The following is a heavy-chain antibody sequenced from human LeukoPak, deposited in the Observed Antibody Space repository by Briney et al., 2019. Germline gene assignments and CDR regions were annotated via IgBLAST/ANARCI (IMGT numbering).Heavy chain of an antibody. D-gene: IGHD2-2*02. Sequence: ASVKVSCKASGYTFTSYDINWVRQATRQGLEWMGWMNPNSGNTGYAQKFQGRVTITRNTSISTAYMELSSLRSEDTAVYYCARAVRYCSSTSCYTRVSYYFDYWGQGTLVTVSS. CDR2: MNPNSGNT. J-gene: IGHJ4*02. CDR3: ARAVRYCSSTSCYTRVSYYFDY. V-gene: IGHV1-8*03. CDR1: GYTFTSYD.